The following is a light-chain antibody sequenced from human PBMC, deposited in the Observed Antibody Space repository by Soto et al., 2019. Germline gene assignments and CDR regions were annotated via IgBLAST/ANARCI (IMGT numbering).Light chain of an antibody. V-gene: IGLV1-40*01. J-gene: IGLJ3*02. CDR3: QSYDNSVSGWV. Sequence: QSVLTQLPSVSGAPGQRVTLSCSGSTSNIGAGYDVHWYQQLPGTAPKLLIYGNSNRPSGVPERFSGSKSGTSASLAITGLQAEDEADYYCQSYDNSVSGWVFGGGTQLTVL. CDR2: GNS. CDR1: TSNIGAGYD.